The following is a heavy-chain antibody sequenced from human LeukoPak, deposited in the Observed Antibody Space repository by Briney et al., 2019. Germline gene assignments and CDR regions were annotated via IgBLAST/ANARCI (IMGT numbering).Heavy chain of an antibody. Sequence: GGSLRLSCAASGFTFSSYGMHWVRQAPGKGLEWVAVVSYDGSNKYYADSVKGRYTISRDNSKNTLYLQMNSLRAEDTAVYYCAKAHDYSNPVDYWGQGTLVTVSS. D-gene: IGHD4-11*01. CDR2: VSYDGSNK. CDR1: GFTFSSYG. J-gene: IGHJ4*02. V-gene: IGHV3-30*18. CDR3: AKAHDYSNPVDY.